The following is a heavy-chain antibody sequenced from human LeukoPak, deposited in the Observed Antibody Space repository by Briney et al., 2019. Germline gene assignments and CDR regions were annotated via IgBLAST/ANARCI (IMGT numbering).Heavy chain of an antibody. CDR2: IKQDGSEK. CDR3: ARGGRLLRYFDWLPPSAFDY. D-gene: IGHD3-9*01. Sequence: PGGSLRLSCAASGFTFSSYWMSWVRQAPGKGLDWVANIKQDGSEKYYVDSMKGRFTISRDNAKNSLYLQMNSLRAEDTAVYYCARGGRLLRYFDWLPPSAFDYWGQGTLVTVSS. V-gene: IGHV3-7*03. CDR1: GFTFSSYW. J-gene: IGHJ4*02.